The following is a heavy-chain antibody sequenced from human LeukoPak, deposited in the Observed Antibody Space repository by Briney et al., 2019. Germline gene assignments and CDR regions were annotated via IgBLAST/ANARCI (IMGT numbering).Heavy chain of an antibody. Sequence: PSETLSLTCTVSGGSISNYYWNWIRQSPGRELEWIGYIYNSGSTNYNPSLKSRVTISVDTSKNQFSLKLKSVTAADTAVYYCASCDKYDSXXFGLDAFDMWGQGTMVTV. J-gene: IGHJ3*02. D-gene: IGHD3-22*01. CDR3: ASCDKYDSXXFGLDAFDM. CDR1: GGSISNYY. V-gene: IGHV4-59*08. CDR2: IYNSGST.